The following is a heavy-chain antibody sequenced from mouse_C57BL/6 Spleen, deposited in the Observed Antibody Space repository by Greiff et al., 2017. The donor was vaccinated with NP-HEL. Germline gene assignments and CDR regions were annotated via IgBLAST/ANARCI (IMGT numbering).Heavy chain of an antibody. D-gene: IGHD1-1*01. V-gene: IGHV2-6-1*01. J-gene: IGHJ1*03. Sequence: QLQQSGPGLVAPSQSLSITCTVSGFSLTSYGVHWVRQPPGKGLEWLVVIWSDGSTTYNSALKSRLSISKDNSKSQVFLKMNSLQTDDTAMYYCARQGYYYGLAGYFDVWGTGTTVTVSS. CDR2: IWSDGST. CDR3: ARQGYYYGLAGYFDV. CDR1: GFSLTSYG.